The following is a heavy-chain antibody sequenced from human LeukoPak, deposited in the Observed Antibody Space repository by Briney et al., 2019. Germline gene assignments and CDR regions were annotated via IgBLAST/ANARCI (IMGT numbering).Heavy chain of an antibody. CDR2: ISSSGSTK. CDR3: AREALTDTTFGPYDY. Sequence: GGSLRLSCAAPGFTFSSYEMNWVRQAPGKGLEWVSYISSSGSTKYYADSVMGRFTLSRDNAKKSLYLQMNSLRVEDTAVYYCAREALTDTTFGPYDYWGRGTLVTVSS. CDR1: GFTFSSYE. V-gene: IGHV3-48*03. J-gene: IGHJ4*02. D-gene: IGHD4-17*01.